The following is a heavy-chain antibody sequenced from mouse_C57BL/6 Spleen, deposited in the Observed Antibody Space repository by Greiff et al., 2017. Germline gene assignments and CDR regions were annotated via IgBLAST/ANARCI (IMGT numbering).Heavy chain of an antibody. V-gene: IGHV1-42*01. CDR3: ARRGLSLGY. CDR1: GYSFTGYY. J-gene: IGHJ2*01. Sequence: VQLQQSGPELVKPGASVKISCKASGYSFTGYYMNWVKQSPEKSLEWIGEINPSTGGTTYNQKFKAKATLTVYKSSSTAYMQLKSLTSEDSAVYYCARRGLSLGYWGQGTTLTVSS. CDR2: INPSTGGT.